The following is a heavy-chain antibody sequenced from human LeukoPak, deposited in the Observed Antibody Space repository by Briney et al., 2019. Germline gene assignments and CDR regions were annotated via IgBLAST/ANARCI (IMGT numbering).Heavy chain of an antibody. V-gene: IGHV4-61*02. CDR1: GGSISSGSYY. Sequence: SETLSLTCTVSGGSISSGSYYWSWIRQPAGKGLEWIGRIYTSGSTNYNPSLKSRVTISVDTSKNQFSLKLSSVTAADTAVYYCARGGGYSSSSLGYWGQGTLVTVSS. CDR2: IYTSGST. J-gene: IGHJ4*02. D-gene: IGHD6-6*01. CDR3: ARGGGYSSSSLGY.